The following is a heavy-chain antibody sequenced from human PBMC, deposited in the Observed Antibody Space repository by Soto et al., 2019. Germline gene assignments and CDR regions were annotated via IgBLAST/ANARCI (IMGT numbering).Heavy chain of an antibody. V-gene: IGHV1-3*01. J-gene: IGHJ4*02. Sequence: ASVKVSCKASGYTFTSYSIHWVRQAPGQRLEWMGWINAGNGNTKYSQKFQGRVTITRDTSASTAYMELSSLRSEDTAVYYCARLWPLADFDYWGQGTLVTVSS. CDR1: GYTFTSYS. CDR2: INAGNGNT. D-gene: IGHD3-10*01. CDR3: ARLWPLADFDY.